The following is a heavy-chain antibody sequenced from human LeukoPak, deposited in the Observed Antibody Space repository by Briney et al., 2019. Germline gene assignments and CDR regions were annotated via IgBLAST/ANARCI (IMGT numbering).Heavy chain of an antibody. Sequence: ASVKFSCKASGYTFTGYYMHWVRQAPGQGLEWMGWINPNSGGTNYAQKFQGRVTMTRDTSISTAYMELSRLRSDDTAVYYCARDVGAAAAVEYWGQGTLVTVSS. CDR3: ARDVGAAAAVEY. CDR2: INPNSGGT. J-gene: IGHJ4*02. CDR1: GYTFTGYY. V-gene: IGHV1-2*02. D-gene: IGHD6-13*01.